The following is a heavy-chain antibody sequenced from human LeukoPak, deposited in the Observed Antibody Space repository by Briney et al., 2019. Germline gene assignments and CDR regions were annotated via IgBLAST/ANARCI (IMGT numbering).Heavy chain of an antibody. Sequence: ASVKVSCKASGYTFTRYALHWVRQAPRQRLEWMGWVNAGNGKTKYSQKFQGRVTITRDTSASTTYMELSSLRSEDTAVYYCARDQDYYGSGSYLYWGQGTLVTVSS. D-gene: IGHD3-10*01. CDR3: ARDQDYYGSGSYLY. V-gene: IGHV1-3*01. J-gene: IGHJ4*02. CDR2: VNAGNGKT. CDR1: GYTFTRYA.